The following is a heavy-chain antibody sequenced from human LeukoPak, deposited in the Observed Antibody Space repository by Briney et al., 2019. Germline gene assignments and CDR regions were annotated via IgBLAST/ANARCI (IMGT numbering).Heavy chain of an antibody. J-gene: IGHJ4*02. CDR1: GYSFTSYW. D-gene: IGHD5-18*01. Sequence: GESLKTSCNGSGYSFTSYWIGWVRQMPGKGLEWMGIIYPGDSDTRYSPSFQGQVTISADKSISTAYLQWSSLKASDTAMYYCARDTAMATFDYWGQGTLVTVSS. V-gene: IGHV5-51*01. CDR2: IYPGDSDT. CDR3: ARDTAMATFDY.